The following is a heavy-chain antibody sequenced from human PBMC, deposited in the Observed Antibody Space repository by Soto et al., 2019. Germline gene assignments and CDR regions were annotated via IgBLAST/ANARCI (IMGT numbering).Heavy chain of an antibody. CDR3: ARDAIAGGWYFDL. D-gene: IGHD3-22*01. Sequence: QVQLVESGGGVVQPGRSLRLSCAASGFTFSTYAMHWVRQAPGKGLEWVAFISYDGRNKYYADSVKGRFTISRDNSKKTLYLEMNSLRAEDTAVYYCARDAIAGGWYFDLWGRDTLVTVSS. J-gene: IGHJ2*01. CDR1: GFTFSTYA. V-gene: IGHV3-30-3*01. CDR2: ISYDGRNK.